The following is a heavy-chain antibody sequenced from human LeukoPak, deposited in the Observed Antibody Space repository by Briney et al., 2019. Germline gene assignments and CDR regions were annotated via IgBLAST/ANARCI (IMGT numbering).Heavy chain of an antibody. CDR1: GYMFSNYW. V-gene: IGHV5-51*01. CDR3: ASTDPRHDGFDL. D-gene: IGHD4-17*01. J-gene: IGHJ3*01. Sequence: PGESLKISCEGSGYMFSNYWIGWVRQMPGKGLEWMGIIYPGDSDTTYSPSFQGQVTISADTSINTAYVQWTSLKASDTAMYYCASTDPRHDGFDLRGPGTKVTVSS. CDR2: IYPGDSDT.